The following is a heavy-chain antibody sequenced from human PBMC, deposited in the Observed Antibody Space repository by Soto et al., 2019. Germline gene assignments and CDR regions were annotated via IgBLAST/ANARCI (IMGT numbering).Heavy chain of an antibody. CDR2: IYPWGVNM. V-gene: IGHV1-46*01. Sequence: QVQLVQSGAEVKKPGASVKVSCKAIGYSFTSHYMHWVRQAPGQGLEWMGTIYPWGVNMGYAQKVKSRVSMTKDTSASRDYMELSSLSSEDTAVYYCASDQSWPDLVWWVDPWGQGTLVTVAS. CDR3: ASDQSWPDLVWWVDP. J-gene: IGHJ5*02. D-gene: IGHD3-16*01. CDR1: GYSFTSHY.